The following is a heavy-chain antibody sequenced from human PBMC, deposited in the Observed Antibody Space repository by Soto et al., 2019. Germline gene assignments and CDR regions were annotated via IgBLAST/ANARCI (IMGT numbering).Heavy chain of an antibody. J-gene: IGHJ6*02. V-gene: IGHV1-2*02. CDR1: GYTFSGHY. D-gene: IGHD1-1*01. CDR2: INPHIGAT. CDR3: ARFGTTGTTGAYYYYAMDV. Sequence: QVHLVQSGAEVKKPGASVKVSCKASGYTFSGHYIHWVRQAPGQGLEWMGGINPHIGATHSAQAFQGRVTMTRDTASNTAYLDLTRLRSDDTAVYYCARFGTTGTTGAYYYYAMDVWGQGTTVTVSS.